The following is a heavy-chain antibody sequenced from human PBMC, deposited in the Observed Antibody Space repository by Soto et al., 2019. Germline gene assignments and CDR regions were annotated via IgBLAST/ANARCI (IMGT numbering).Heavy chain of an antibody. Sequence: QVQLVESGGDLVKPGGSLRLSCAASGFTFSDHYMSWIRQAPGKGLEWISYMTRSGSSSSYADSVKGRFTISRDNAKNSLYRQMNSLRGDDTAVYYGARELMGNYLAFDLWGQGTMVTVSS. CDR3: ARELMGNYLAFDL. CDR1: GFTFSDHY. CDR2: MTRSGSSS. D-gene: IGHD1-7*01. V-gene: IGHV3-11*01. J-gene: IGHJ3*01.